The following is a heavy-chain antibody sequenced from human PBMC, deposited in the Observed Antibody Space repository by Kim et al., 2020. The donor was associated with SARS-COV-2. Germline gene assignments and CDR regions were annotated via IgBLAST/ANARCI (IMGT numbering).Heavy chain of an antibody. D-gene: IGHD3-10*01. CDR3: ARGYGSGTNY. CDR2: IYYSGST. CDR1: GGSISSYY. Sequence: SETLSLTCTVSGGSISSYYWSWIRQPPGKVLEWIGYIYYSGSTNYNPSLKSRVTISVDTSKNQFSLKLSSVTAADTAVYYCARGYGSGTNYWGQGTLVTVSS. V-gene: IGHV4-59*01. J-gene: IGHJ4*02.